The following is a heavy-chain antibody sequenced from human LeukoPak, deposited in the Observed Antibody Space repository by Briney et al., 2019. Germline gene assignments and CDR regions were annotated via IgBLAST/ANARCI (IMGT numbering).Heavy chain of an antibody. CDR1: GFTFSSYA. D-gene: IGHD1-14*01. CDR2: ISGSGGST. CDR3: VKNGEPHYYMDV. J-gene: IGHJ6*03. Sequence: GGSLRLSCAASGFTFSSYAMSWVRQAPGKGLEWVSAISGSGGSTYYADSVKGRLTTSRDSAKKILYLQINSLRAEDTAVYYCVKNGEPHYYMDVWGKGTTVTVSS. V-gene: IGHV3-23*01.